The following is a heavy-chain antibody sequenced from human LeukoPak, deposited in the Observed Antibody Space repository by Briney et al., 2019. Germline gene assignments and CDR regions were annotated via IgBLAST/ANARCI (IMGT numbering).Heavy chain of an antibody. Sequence: PVGSLRLSCAASGFTFSSYWMHWVRQAPGKGLVWVSRINSDGSSTSYADSVKGRFTISRDNAKNTLYLQMNSLRAEDTAVYYCARGRYFDWQYYFDYWGQGTLVTVSS. CDR3: ARGRYFDWQYYFDY. D-gene: IGHD3-9*01. V-gene: IGHV3-74*01. CDR2: INSDGSST. CDR1: GFTFSSYW. J-gene: IGHJ4*02.